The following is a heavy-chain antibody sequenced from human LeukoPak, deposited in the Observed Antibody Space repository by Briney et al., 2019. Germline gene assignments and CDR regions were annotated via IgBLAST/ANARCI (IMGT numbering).Heavy chain of an antibody. J-gene: IGHJ1*01. V-gene: IGHV4-39*07. Sequence: PSETLSLTCTVSGGSISSSSYYWGWIRQPPGKGLEWIGSIYYSGSTYCNPSLKSRVTISVDTSKNQFSLKLSSVTAADTAVYYCASAQHYYDSSGSEFQHWGQGTLVTVSS. D-gene: IGHD3-22*01. CDR1: GGSISSSSYY. CDR2: IYYSGST. CDR3: ASAQHYYDSSGSEFQH.